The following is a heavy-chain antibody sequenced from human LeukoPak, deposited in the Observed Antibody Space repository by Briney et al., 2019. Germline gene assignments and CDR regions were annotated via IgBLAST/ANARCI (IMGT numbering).Heavy chain of an antibody. J-gene: IGHJ3*02. CDR3: ARDKSRTYGSADAFDI. Sequence: SETLSLTCTVSGVSLSSYYWNWIRQPAGKVLEWIGRIYTSGSTNYNPSLKSRVTMSVDTSKNQFSLKLSSVTAADTAVYYCARDKSRTYGSADAFDIWGQGTMTVSS. CDR1: GVSLSSYY. CDR2: IYTSGST. V-gene: IGHV4-4*07. D-gene: IGHD3-10*01.